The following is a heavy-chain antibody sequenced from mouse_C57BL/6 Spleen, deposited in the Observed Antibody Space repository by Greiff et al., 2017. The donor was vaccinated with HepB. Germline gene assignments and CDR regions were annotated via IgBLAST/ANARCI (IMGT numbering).Heavy chain of an antibody. Sequence: EVQRVESEGGLVQPGSSMKLSCTASGFTFSDYYMAWVRQVPEKGLEWVANINYDGSSTYYLDSLKSRFIISRDNAKNILYLQMGSLKSEDTATYYCAKEGGAMDYWGQGTSVTVSS. V-gene: IGHV5-16*01. CDR1: GFTFSDYY. CDR3: AKEGGAMDY. J-gene: IGHJ4*01. CDR2: INYDGSST.